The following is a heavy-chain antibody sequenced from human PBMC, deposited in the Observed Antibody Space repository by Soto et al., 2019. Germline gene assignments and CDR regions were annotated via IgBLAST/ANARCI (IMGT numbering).Heavy chain of an antibody. CDR2: IYYSGST. D-gene: IGHD1-26*01. CDR3: ASFPVGATRGLDY. Sequence: SETLSLTCTVSGGSVSSGSYYWSWIRQPPGKGLEWIGYIYYSGSTNYNPSLKSRVTISVDTSKDQFSLKLSSVTAADTAVYYCASFPVGATRGLDYWGQGTLVTVSS. J-gene: IGHJ4*02. CDR1: GGSVSSGSYY. V-gene: IGHV4-61*01.